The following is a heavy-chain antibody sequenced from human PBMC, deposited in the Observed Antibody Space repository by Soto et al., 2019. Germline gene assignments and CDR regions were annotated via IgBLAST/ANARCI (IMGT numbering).Heavy chain of an antibody. J-gene: IGHJ3*01. CDR1: GHSLSRYF. CDR2: MFHGGRT. CDR3: ARAFKYYDSTGYDAFAV. V-gene: IGHV4-59*01. D-gene: IGHD3-22*01. Sequence: LTCTVSGHSLSRYFLTWILQPPGKALEWIGYMFHGGRTNYNPTLTCRVTMSADTSSTQCCLTLSSVTAAVSAVYYCARAFKYYDSTGYDAFAVWGKGIMVTVS.